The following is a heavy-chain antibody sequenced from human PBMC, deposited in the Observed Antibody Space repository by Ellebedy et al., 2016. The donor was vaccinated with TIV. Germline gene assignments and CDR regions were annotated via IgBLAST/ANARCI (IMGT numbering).Heavy chain of an antibody. D-gene: IGHD2-15*01. J-gene: IGHJ4*02. Sequence: GESLKISXRGSGYSFTTYWIGWVRQMPGKGLEWVGIIYPGDSDTRYSPSFQGQVTISADKSISTAYLQWSSLKASDTAMYYCVGGAVVAATPDYWGQGTLVTVSS. CDR2: IYPGDSDT. CDR3: VGGAVVAATPDY. V-gene: IGHV5-51*01. CDR1: GYSFTTYW.